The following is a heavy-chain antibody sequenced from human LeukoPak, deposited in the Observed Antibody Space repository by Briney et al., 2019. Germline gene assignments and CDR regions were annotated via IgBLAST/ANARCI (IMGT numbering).Heavy chain of an antibody. CDR1: GFTFSSYG. CDR2: ISGSGGST. Sequence: GGSLRLSCAASGFTFSSYGMSWVRQAPGKGLEWVSAISGSGGSTYYADSVKGRFTISRDNSKNTLYLQMNSLRAEDTAVYYCAKSGDYPPYYYYYMDVWGKGTTVTISS. J-gene: IGHJ6*03. V-gene: IGHV3-23*01. CDR3: AKSGDYPPYYYYYMDV. D-gene: IGHD3-10*01.